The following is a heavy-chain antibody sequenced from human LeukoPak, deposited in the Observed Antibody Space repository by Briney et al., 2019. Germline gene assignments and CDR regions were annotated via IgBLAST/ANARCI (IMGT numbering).Heavy chain of an antibody. D-gene: IGHD5/OR15-5a*01. CDR3: AGLGSTVKGRIDP. V-gene: IGHV1-2*02. CDR1: GYHFTGYH. J-gene: IGHJ5*02. CDR2: ISTDSGDA. Sequence: ASVKVSCKASGYHFTGYHVHWVRQAPGQGLEWMGRISTDSGDADIAQKFQGRVTMTRDTSISTAYMELSRLTSDDSAVYYCAGLGSTVKGRIDPWGQGTSVAVSS.